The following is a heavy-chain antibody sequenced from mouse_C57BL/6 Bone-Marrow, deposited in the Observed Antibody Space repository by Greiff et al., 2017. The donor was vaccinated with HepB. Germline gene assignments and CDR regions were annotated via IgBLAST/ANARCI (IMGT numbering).Heavy chain of an antibody. CDR3: TRRSYYYGSTYYFDY. CDR2: IRNKANNHAT. CDR1: GFTFSDAW. Sequence: EVKLEESGGGLVQPGGSMKLSCAASGFTFSDAWMDWVRQSPEKGLEWVAEIRNKANNHATYYAESVKGRFTISRDDSKSSVYLQMNSLRAEDTGIYYCTRRSYYYGSTYYFDYWGQGTTLTVSS. V-gene: IGHV6-6*01. D-gene: IGHD1-1*01. J-gene: IGHJ2*01.